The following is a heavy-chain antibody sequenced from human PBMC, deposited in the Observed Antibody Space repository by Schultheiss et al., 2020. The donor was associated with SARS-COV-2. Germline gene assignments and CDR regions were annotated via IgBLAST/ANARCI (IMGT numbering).Heavy chain of an antibody. CDR1: GFTFRSYA. CDR3: AREGVNYYGSGSYYRSYAFDI. V-gene: IGHV3-30*04. Sequence: GESLKISCAASGFTFRSYAMHWVRQAPGKGLEWVAVISYDGSNKYYADSVKGRFTISRDNSKNTLYLQMNSLRAEDTAVYYCAREGVNYYGSGSYYRSYAFDIWGQGTMVTVSS. CDR2: ISYDGSNK. J-gene: IGHJ3*02. D-gene: IGHD3-10*01.